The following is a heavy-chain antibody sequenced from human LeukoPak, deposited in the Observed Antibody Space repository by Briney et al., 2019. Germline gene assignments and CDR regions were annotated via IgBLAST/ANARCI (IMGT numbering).Heavy chain of an antibody. V-gene: IGHV3-23*01. CDR3: RISSIAARREGY. CDR1: GFTFSSYA. CDR2: ISGSGGST. D-gene: IGHD6-6*01. J-gene: IGHJ4*02. Sequence: GGSLRLSCAASGFTFSSYAMSWVRQAPGKGLEWVSAISGSGGSTYYADSVKGRFTISRDNSKNTLYLQMNSLRAEDTAVYYCRISSIAARREGYWGQGTLVTVSS.